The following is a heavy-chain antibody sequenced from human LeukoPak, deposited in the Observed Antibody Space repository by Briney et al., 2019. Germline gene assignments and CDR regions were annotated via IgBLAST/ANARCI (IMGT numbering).Heavy chain of an antibody. CDR3: ASKSRGHFDI. Sequence: GGSLRLSCVASGFTFSSYSMMWVRQAPGKGLEWVSSISSESGYRYFADPVRGRFTISRDNANNSLLLQMNSLRVEDTAVYYCASKSRGHFDIWGQGTMATVS. V-gene: IGHV3-21*01. D-gene: IGHD3-10*01. CDR2: ISSESGYR. J-gene: IGHJ3*02. CDR1: GFTFSSYS.